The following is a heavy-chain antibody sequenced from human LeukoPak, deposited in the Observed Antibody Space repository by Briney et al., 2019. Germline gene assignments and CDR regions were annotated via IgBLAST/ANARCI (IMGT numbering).Heavy chain of an antibody. D-gene: IGHD5-24*01. CDR1: GFTVSSNY. V-gene: IGHV3-66*01. J-gene: IGHJ4*02. CDR2: IYSGGTI. CDR3: ARGLISRDGYNSFYFDY. Sequence: SGGSLRLSCAASGFTVSSNYMSWVRQAPGKGLEWVTDIYSGGTIYYADSVKGRFTISRDLYKNMLYLQMNSLRAEDTAVYYCARGLISRDGYNSFYFDYWGQGTLVTVSS.